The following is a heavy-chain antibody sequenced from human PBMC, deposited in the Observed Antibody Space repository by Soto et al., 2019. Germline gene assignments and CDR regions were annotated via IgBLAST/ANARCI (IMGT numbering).Heavy chain of an antibody. Sequence: QMQLQESGPGLVNPSQTLSLTCSVSGASMSSGGAYWGWIRQPPGKGLEWIAFIFTSGSTYYNPSLRSRVTISLDTSKNQFSLEVTSVTAADTAVYYCAREGYGDYTPRGAFQIWGQGTMVAVSS. CDR2: IFTSGST. J-gene: IGHJ3*02. D-gene: IGHD4-17*01. CDR3: AREGYGDYTPRGAFQI. CDR1: GASMSSGGAY. V-gene: IGHV4-31*03.